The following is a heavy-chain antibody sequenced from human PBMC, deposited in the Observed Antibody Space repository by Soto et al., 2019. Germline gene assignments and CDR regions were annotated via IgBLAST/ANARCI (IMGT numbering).Heavy chain of an antibody. V-gene: IGHV3-30-3*01. Sequence: GGSLRLSCAVSGFNLMSYWMSWVRQAPGKGLEWVAVISYDGSNKYYADSVKGRFTISRDNSKNTLYLQMNSLRAEDTAVYYCARDSFDYWGQGTLVTVSS. CDR3: ARDSFDY. CDR1: GFNLMSYW. CDR2: ISYDGSNK. J-gene: IGHJ4*02.